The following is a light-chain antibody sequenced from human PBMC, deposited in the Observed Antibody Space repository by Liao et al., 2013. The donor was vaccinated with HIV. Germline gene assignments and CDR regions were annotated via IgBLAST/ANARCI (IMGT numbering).Light chain of an antibody. V-gene: IGLV3-1*01. Sequence: SYELTQPPSVSVSPGQTASITCSGDKLGDKYACWYQQKPGQSPVLVIYQNTKRPSGIPERFSGSNSGNTATLTISRVEAGDEADYYCQVWDSSTFFGTGTKVTVL. CDR2: QNT. CDR3: QVWDSSTF. CDR1: KLGDKY. J-gene: IGLJ1*01.